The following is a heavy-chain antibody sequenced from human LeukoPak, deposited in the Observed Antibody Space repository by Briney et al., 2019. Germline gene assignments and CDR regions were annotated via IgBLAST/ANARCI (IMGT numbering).Heavy chain of an antibody. V-gene: IGHV5-51*01. CDR1: GYSFTSYW. J-gene: IGHJ3*02. CDR2: IYPGDSGT. D-gene: IGHD7-27*01. CDR3: ARRSGEYRGDAFDI. Sequence: KRGESPKISCKDSGYSFTSYWIGWVRQMPGKGLEWMGIIYPGDSGTTYSPSFQGQVTISADKSISTAYLRWSSLKASDTAMYYCARRSGEYRGDAFDIWGQGTMVTVSS.